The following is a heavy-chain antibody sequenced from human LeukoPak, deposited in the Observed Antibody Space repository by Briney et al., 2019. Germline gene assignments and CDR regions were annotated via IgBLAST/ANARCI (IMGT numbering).Heavy chain of an antibody. CDR1: GFTFSDYY. D-gene: IGHD6-6*01. V-gene: IGHV3-11*01. CDR2: ISSSGSTI. CDR3: ASGSSSSGYYYGMDV. J-gene: IGHJ6*02. Sequence: GGSLRLSCAASGFTFSDYYMSWIRQAPGKGLEWVSYISSSGSTIYYADSVKGRFTISRDNAKSSLYLQMNSLRAEDTAVYYCASGSSSSGYYYGMDVWGQGTTVTVSS.